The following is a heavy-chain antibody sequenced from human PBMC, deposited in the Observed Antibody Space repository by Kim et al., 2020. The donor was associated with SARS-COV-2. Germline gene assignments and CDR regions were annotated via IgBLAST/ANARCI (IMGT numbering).Heavy chain of an antibody. D-gene: IGHD4-17*01. Sequence: DSVKGRFTISRDNSKNTLYLQMSSLRAEDTAVYYCVKGGRYGDYVNWFDPWGQGTLVTVSS. V-gene: IGHV3-64D*09. CDR3: VKGGRYGDYVNWFDP. J-gene: IGHJ5*02.